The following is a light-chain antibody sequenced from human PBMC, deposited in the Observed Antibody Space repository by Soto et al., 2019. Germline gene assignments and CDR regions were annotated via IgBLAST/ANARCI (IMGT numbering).Light chain of an antibody. Sequence: QSVLTQPASVSGSPVQSITISCTGTSSDVGAYTSVSWYQQHPGKAPRLIIYEVVQRPSGVPDRFSGSKSGNTASLTVSGLQAADEADYYCQSYDSSLSGVLFGGGTKVTVL. J-gene: IGLJ2*01. CDR1: SSDVGAYTS. CDR3: QSYDSSLSGVL. CDR2: EVV. V-gene: IGLV2-8*01.